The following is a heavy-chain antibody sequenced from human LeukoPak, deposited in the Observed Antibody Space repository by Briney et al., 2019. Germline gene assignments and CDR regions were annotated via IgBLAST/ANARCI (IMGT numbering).Heavy chain of an antibody. CDR3: ARDKFGISVAGTSGIDY. V-gene: IGHV1-18*01. D-gene: IGHD6-19*01. CDR2: ISAYNGNT. CDR1: GYTFTSYG. Sequence: ASVKVSCKASGYTFTSYGSSWVRQAPGQGLEWMGWISAYNGNTNYAQKLQGRVTMTTDTSTSTAYMELRSLRSDDTAVYYCARDKFGISVAGTSGIDYWGQGTLVTVSS. J-gene: IGHJ4*02.